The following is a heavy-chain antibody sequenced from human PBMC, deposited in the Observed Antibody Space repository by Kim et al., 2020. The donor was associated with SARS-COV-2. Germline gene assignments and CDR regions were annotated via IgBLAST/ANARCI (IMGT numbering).Heavy chain of an antibody. CDR2: IKSKTDGGTT. CDR1: GFTFSNAW. Sequence: GGSLRLSCAASGFTFSNAWMSWVRQAPGKGLEWVGRIKSKTDGGTTDYAAPVKGRFTISRDDSKNTLYLQMNSLKTEDTAVYYCTTPPDYYDSSGYHDDAFDIWGQGTMVTVSS. J-gene: IGHJ3*02. CDR3: TTPPDYYDSSGYHDDAFDI. D-gene: IGHD3-22*01. V-gene: IGHV3-15*01.